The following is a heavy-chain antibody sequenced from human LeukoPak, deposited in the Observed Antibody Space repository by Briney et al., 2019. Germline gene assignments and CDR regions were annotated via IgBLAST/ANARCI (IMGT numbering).Heavy chain of an antibody. CDR2: IYSGGST. J-gene: IGHJ6*04. CDR1: GFTVSSNY. D-gene: IGHD2/OR15-2a*01. Sequence: PGGSLRLSCAASGFTVSSNYMSWVRQAPGKGLEWVSVIYSGGSTYYADSVKGRFTISRDNSKSTLYLQMNSLRAEDTAVYYCARTFLLLGQDGGDVWGKGTTVTVSS. V-gene: IGHV3-53*01. CDR3: ARTFLLLGQDGGDV.